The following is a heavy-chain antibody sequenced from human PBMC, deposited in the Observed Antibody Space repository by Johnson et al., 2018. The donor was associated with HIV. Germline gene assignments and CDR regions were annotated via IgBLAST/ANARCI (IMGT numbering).Heavy chain of an antibody. V-gene: IGHV3-66*01. Sequence: EVQLVESGGGVVRPGGSLRLSCAASGLTVSSNYMSWVRQAPGKGLEWVSVIYSGGSTYYADSVKGRFTISRDNSKNTLFLQMNSLRAEDTAVFYCARACRDGYTCDAFDIWGQGTMVTVSS. J-gene: IGHJ3*02. CDR1: GLTVSSNY. D-gene: IGHD5-24*01. CDR3: ARACRDGYTCDAFDI. CDR2: IYSGGST.